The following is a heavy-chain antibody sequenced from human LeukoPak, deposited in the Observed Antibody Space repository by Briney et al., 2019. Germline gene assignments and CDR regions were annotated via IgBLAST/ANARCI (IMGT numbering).Heavy chain of an antibody. J-gene: IGHJ4*02. CDR3: ARDRGYGGNNHLLDY. Sequence: ASVKVSCKASGYTFTSYGISRVRQAPGQGLEWMGWISAYNGNTNYAQKLQGRVAMTTDTSTSTAYMELRSLRSDDTAVYYCARDRGYGGNNHLLDYWGQGTLVTVSS. CDR1: GYTFTSYG. CDR2: ISAYNGNT. V-gene: IGHV1-18*01. D-gene: IGHD4-23*01.